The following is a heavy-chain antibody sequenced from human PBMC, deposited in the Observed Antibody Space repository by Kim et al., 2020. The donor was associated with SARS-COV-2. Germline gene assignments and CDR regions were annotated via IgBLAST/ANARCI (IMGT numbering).Heavy chain of an antibody. CDR1: GFQFDGYS. Sequence: GGSLRLSCATSGFQFDGYSLTWIRQAPGKGLEWVGFIRNDAQGGTSEYAASVKGRFTISRDDSSSVVYLQMNSLKTEDTAVYFCARAFPYGSGSYAYFDPWGQGTLVTVSS. V-gene: IGHV3-49*03. J-gene: IGHJ4*02. CDR3: ARAFPYGSGSYAYFDP. D-gene: IGHD3-10*01. CDR2: IRNDAQGGTS.